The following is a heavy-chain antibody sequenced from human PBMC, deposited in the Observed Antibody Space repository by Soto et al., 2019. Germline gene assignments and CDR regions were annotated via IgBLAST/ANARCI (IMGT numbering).Heavy chain of an antibody. CDR1: GFTFSSYG. Sequence: QVQLVESGGGVVQPGRSLRLSCAASGFTFSSYGMHWVRQAPGKGLEWMAVIWYDGSNKYYADSVKGRFTISRDNSKNTLYLQMNSLRAEDTAVYYCARDDVDYADYPSGMDVWGQGTTVTVSS. CDR2: IWYDGSNK. V-gene: IGHV3-33*01. CDR3: ARDDVDYADYPSGMDV. D-gene: IGHD4-17*01. J-gene: IGHJ6*02.